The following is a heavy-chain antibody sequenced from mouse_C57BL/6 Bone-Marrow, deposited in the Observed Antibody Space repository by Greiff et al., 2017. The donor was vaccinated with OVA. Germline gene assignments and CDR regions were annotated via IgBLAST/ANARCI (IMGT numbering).Heavy chain of an antibody. V-gene: IGHV7-1*01. CDR1: GFTFSDFY. J-gene: IGHJ1*03. CDR2: SRNKANDYTT. Sequence: EVQGVESGGGLVQPGRSLRLSCATSGFTFSDFYMEWVRQAPGKGLEWIAASRNKANDYTTEYSASVKGRFIVSRDTSQSILYLQMNALRAEDTAIYYCARDDYYWYFDVWGTGTTVTVSS. CDR3: ARDDYYWYFDV.